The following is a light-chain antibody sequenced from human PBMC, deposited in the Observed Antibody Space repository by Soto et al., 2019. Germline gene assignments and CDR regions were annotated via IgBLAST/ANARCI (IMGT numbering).Light chain of an antibody. CDR3: QQYGSSPPIT. Sequence: EIVLTQSPGTLSLSPGERATLSCRASQSVSSNYLAWYQQKPGQAPRFLIYGASKRATGIPDRFSGSGSGTDFTLTISRLEPEDFAGYYCQQYGSSPPITFGQGTRLETK. CDR2: GAS. V-gene: IGKV3-20*01. CDR1: QSVSSNY. J-gene: IGKJ5*01.